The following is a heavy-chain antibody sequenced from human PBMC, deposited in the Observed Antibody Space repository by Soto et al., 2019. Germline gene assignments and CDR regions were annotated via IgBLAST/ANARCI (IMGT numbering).Heavy chain of an antibody. CDR1: GFTFSSYA. D-gene: IGHD3-16*02. CDR2: ISGSGGST. Sequence: EVQLLESGGGLVQPGGSLRLSCAASGFTFSSYAMSWVRQAPGKGLEWVSAISGSGGSTYYADSVKGRFTISRDNAKNTLYLQMNSLRAEDTAVSYCAKDDRSFQPYFDYWGQGTLVTVSS. J-gene: IGHJ4*02. CDR3: AKDDRSFQPYFDY. V-gene: IGHV3-23*01.